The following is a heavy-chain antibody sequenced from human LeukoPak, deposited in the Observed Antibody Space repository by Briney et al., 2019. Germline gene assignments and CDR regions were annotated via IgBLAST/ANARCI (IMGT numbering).Heavy chain of an antibody. CDR3: ARVELWPYFDL. V-gene: IGHV4-31*03. D-gene: IGHD5-18*01. CDR2: IYYSGST. CDR1: GGSISSGGYY. Sequence: SETLSLTCTVSGGSISSGGYYWNWIRQHPGKGLEWIGYIYYSGSTYYNPSLKSRVTISVDTSKNQFSLKLSSVTAADTAVYYCARVELWPYFDLWGRGTLVTVSS. J-gene: IGHJ2*01.